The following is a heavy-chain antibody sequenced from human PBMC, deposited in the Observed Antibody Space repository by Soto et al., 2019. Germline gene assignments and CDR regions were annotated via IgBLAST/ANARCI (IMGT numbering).Heavy chain of an antibody. CDR3: ASGGTTPINWFDP. D-gene: IGHD4-17*01. Sequence: EASVKVSCKASGGTFSSYAISWVRQAPGQGLEWMGGIIPIFGTANYAQKFQGRVTITADESTSTAYMELSSLRSEDTAVYYCASGGTTPINWFDPWGQGTLVTVSS. CDR1: GGTFSSYA. J-gene: IGHJ5*02. V-gene: IGHV1-69*13. CDR2: IIPIFGTA.